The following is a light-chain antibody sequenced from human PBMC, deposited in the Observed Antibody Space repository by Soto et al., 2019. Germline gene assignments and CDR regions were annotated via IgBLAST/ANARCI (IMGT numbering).Light chain of an antibody. V-gene: IGLV2-18*01. CDR3: SLYTSSSTFEV. CDR2: EVS. J-gene: IGLJ2*01. Sequence: QSVLTQPPSVSGSPGQSVTIACTGTSSDVGSYNRVSWYQQPPGTAPKLMIYEVSNRPSGVPDRFSGSKSGNTASLTISGLQAEGEADYYCSLYTSSSTFEVFGGGTKLTVL. CDR1: SSDVGSYNR.